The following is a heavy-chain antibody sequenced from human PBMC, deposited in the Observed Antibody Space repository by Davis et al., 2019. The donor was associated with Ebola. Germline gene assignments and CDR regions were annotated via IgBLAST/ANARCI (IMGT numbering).Heavy chain of an antibody. CDR3: ARGGEDYGGWYFDL. Sequence: GESLKISCVVSGFTFSNYAMSWVRQTPGKGLEWVSSISRSGDATYYADSLKGRFSISRDNSRDTLYLELNSLRAEDTAFYYCARGGEDYGGWYFDLWGRGTLVTVSS. V-gene: IGHV3-23*01. J-gene: IGHJ2*01. CDR1: GFTFSNYA. CDR2: ISRSGDAT. D-gene: IGHD4-17*01.